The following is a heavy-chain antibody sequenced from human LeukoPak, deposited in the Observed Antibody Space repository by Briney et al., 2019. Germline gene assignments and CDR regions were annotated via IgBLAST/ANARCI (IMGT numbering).Heavy chain of an antibody. CDR1: GYTFTSYG. CDR2: ISAYNGNT. J-gene: IGHJ4*02. CDR3: ARGLWESYQLLSLFDY. V-gene: IGHV1-18*04. D-gene: IGHD2-2*01. Sequence: ASVKVSCKASGYTFTSYGISWVRQAPGQGLEWMGWISAYNGNTNYAQKLQGRVTMTTDTSTSTAYMELRSLRSDDTAVYYCARGLWESYQLLSLFDYWGQGTLVTVSP.